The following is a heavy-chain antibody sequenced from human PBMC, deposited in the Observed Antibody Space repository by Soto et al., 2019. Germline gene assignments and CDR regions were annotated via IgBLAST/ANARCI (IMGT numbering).Heavy chain of an antibody. J-gene: IGHJ4*02. CDR1: GFSFSSYS. Sequence: GGSLRLSCAGSGFSFSSYSMNWVRQAPGKGLEWISYITSGSTATQYADSVRGRFTISRDNAKNSLYLQMNSLRAEDTAVYYCARDLLWAFDNWGQGTLGTVSS. V-gene: IGHV3-48*01. CDR3: ARDLLWAFDN. CDR2: ITSGSTAT. D-gene: IGHD1-26*01.